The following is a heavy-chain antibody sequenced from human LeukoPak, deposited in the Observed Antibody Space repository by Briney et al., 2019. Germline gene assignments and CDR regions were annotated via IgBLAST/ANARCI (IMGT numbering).Heavy chain of an antibody. CDR3: ARVHITMVRGVSGWFDP. J-gene: IGHJ5*02. CDR2: IYYGGNT. CDR1: GGSVSSNIYY. D-gene: IGHD3-10*01. Sequence: PSETLSLTCTVSGGSVSSNIYYWSWIRQPPGKGLEWIGYIYYGGNTNYNPSLKSRVTISVDTSKNQFSLKLTSVTAADTAVYYCARVHITMVRGVSGWFDPWGQGTLVTVSS. V-gene: IGHV4-61*01.